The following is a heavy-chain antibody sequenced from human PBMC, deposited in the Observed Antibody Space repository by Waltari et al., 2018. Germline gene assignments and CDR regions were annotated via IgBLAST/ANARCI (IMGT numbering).Heavy chain of an antibody. CDR3: ARDLGYCSGGSCSDAFDI. CDR2: IYYSGST. Sequence: QVQLQESGPGLVKPSETLSLTCTVSGGSISSYSWSWIRQPPGKGLEWIWYIYYSGSTNYNPSLKSRVTISVDTSKNQFSLKLSSVTAADTAVYYCARDLGYCSGGSCSDAFDIWGQGTMVTVSS. J-gene: IGHJ3*02. CDR1: GGSISSYS. V-gene: IGHV4-59*01. D-gene: IGHD2-15*01.